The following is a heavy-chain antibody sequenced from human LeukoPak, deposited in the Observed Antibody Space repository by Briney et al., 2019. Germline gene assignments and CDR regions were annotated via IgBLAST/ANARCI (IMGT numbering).Heavy chain of an antibody. CDR3: AKAMREGIVVVPASMDV. CDR2: IRYDGSNK. J-gene: IGHJ6*03. V-gene: IGHV3-30*02. D-gene: IGHD2-2*01. CDR1: GFTFSSYG. Sequence: GGSLRLSCAASGFTFSSYGMHWVRQAPGKGLEWVAFIRYDGSNKYYADSVKGRFTISRDNSKNTLYLQMNSLRAEDTAVYYCAKAMREGIVVVPASMDVWGKGTTVTVSS.